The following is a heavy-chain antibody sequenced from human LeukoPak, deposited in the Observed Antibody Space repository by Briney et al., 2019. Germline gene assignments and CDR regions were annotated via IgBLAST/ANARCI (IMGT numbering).Heavy chain of an antibody. CDR3: ARVPPSYSDSSKIYYYYYVDV. V-gene: IGHV4-4*07. CDR1: GGSITNCC. CDR2: ISSTGNT. J-gene: IGHJ6*03. D-gene: IGHD1-26*01. Sequence: SETLSLTCTVSGGSITNCCWGWIRQPAGRGLDWIGRISSTGNTAYSPSLQSRVTMSVDTSKNQISRKLNSVTAADTAVYYCARVPPSYSDSSKIYYYYYVDVWGKGTPVTVSS.